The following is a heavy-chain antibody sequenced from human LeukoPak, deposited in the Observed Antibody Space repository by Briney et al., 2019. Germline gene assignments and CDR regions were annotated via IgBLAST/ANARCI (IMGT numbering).Heavy chain of an antibody. CDR3: ASSGSYFQADY. V-gene: IGHV4-38-2*02. J-gene: IGHJ4*02. CDR2: IYHSGST. Sequence: SETLSLTCTVSGYSISSGYYWGWIRQPPGKGLEWIGSIYHSGSTYYNPSLKSRVTISVDTSKNQFSLKQSSVTAADTAVYYCASSGSYFQADYWGQGTLVTVSS. D-gene: IGHD3-10*01. CDR1: GYSISSGYY.